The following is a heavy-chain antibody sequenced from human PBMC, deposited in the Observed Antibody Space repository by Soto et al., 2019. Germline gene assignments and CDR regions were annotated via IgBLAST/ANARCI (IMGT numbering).Heavy chain of an antibody. J-gene: IGHJ4*02. CDR1: VIAFTCEH. V-gene: IGHV1-46*01. Sequence: ASVTVSCKASVIAFTCEHMPRVRRAHAQCLEWMGIINPSGGSTSYAQKFQGRVTMTRDTSTSTVYMELSSLRSEDTAVYYCARDFPFEGLGPRDYCDYCGQGTLVSVSA. CDR3: ARDFPFEGLGPRDYCDY. CDR2: INPSGGST. D-gene: IGHD1-26*01.